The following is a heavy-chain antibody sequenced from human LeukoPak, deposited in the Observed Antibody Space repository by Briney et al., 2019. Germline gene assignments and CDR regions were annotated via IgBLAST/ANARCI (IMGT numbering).Heavy chain of an antibody. CDR1: GGSISSGDYY. D-gene: IGHD4-23*01. Sequence: PSETLSLTCTVSGGSISSGDYYWSWIRQPPGKGLEWIGYIYYSGSTYYNPSLKSRVTISVDTSKNQFSLKLSSVTAADTAVYYCARDFRGYGGVGWFDPWGQGTLVTVSS. CDR2: IYYSGST. V-gene: IGHV4-30-4*01. J-gene: IGHJ5*02. CDR3: ARDFRGYGGVGWFDP.